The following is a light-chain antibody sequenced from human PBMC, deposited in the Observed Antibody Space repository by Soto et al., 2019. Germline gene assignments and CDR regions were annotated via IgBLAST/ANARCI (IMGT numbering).Light chain of an antibody. CDR3: QQYNEWPLT. CDR1: QSVFSN. J-gene: IGKJ4*01. CDR2: GAS. V-gene: IGKV3-15*01. Sequence: EIVMTQSPATLSVSPGERATLSCRASQSVFSNLAWYQQKPGQAPRLLIYGASTRATGIPARFSGSGSGTAFPLTISSLQSEDFAVYYCQQYNEWPLTFGGGTKVEIK.